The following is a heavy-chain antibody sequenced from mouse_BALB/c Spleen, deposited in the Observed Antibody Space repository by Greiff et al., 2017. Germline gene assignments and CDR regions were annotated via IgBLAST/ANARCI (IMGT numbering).Heavy chain of an antibody. CDR2: ISCYNGAT. V-gene: IGHV1S34*01. CDR1: GYSFTGYY. Sequence: LVKPGASVKISCTASGYSFTGYYMHWVKQSHGKSLEWIGYISCYNGATSYNQKFKGKATFTVATSSSTAYMQFNSLTSEDSAVYDCARSEYRGSTTVGDTDDWGQGTTVTVSS. J-gene: IGHJ2*01. D-gene: IGHD1-1*01. CDR3: ARSEYRGSTTVGDTDD.